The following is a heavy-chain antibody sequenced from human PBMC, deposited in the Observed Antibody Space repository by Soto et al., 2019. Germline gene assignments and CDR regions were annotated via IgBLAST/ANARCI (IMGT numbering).Heavy chain of an antibody. CDR3: ASGDFSCYDLDY. Sequence: EVQLVESGGGLVQPGGSLRLSCAASGFTFSSYSMNWVRQAPGKGLEWVSYISSSSRTIYYADSVKGRLTISRDNAKNSLYLQMDRLGDEDGAVYYCASGDFSCYDLDYWGQGTLVTVSS. CDR2: ISSSSRTI. J-gene: IGHJ4*02. D-gene: IGHD3-22*01. V-gene: IGHV3-48*02. CDR1: GFTFSSYS.